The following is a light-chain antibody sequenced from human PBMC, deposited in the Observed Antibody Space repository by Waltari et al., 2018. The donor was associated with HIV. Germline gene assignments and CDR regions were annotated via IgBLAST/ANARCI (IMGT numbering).Light chain of an antibody. CDR2: EVT. CDR3: SSYGDSLRVL. V-gene: IGLV2-8*01. CDR1: SSDIGAYDF. Sequence: QSALTQPPSASGSLGQSVTISCTGSSSDIGAYDFVSWFQQHPHSAPKLLLYEVTRRPSTVSARFSGSRSGNTAFLTVAGHQPDDEATYFCSSYGDSLRVLFGGGTNVTVL. J-gene: IGLJ3*02.